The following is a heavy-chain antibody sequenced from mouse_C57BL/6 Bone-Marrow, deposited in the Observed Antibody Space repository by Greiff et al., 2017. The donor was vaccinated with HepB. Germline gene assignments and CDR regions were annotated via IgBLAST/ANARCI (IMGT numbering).Heavy chain of an antibody. CDR3: ARGWLPYAMDY. Sequence: VQLQQSGPELVKPGASVKISCKASGYTFTDYYMNWVKQSHGKSLEWIGDINPNNGGTSYNQKFKGKATLTVDKSSSTAYMELRSLTSEESAAYYCARGWLPYAMDYWGQGTSVTVSA. CDR1: GYTFTDYY. D-gene: IGHD2-3*01. V-gene: IGHV1-26*01. J-gene: IGHJ4*01. CDR2: INPNNGGT.